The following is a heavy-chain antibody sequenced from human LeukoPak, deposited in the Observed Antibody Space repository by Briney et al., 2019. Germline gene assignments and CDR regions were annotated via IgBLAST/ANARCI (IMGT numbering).Heavy chain of an antibody. CDR1: GYTFTSNY. D-gene: IGHD1/OR15-1a*01. V-gene: IGHV1-46*01. CDR2: IYPRDGST. J-gene: IGHJ6*02. CDR3: ARGAPVTSYYYYGMDV. Sequence: ASVKVSCKASGYTFTSNYIHRVRQAPGQGLEWMGMIYPRDGSTSYAQKFQGWVTMTRDTSISTAYMELSRLRSDDTAVYYCARGAPVTSYYYYGMDVWGQGTTVTVSS.